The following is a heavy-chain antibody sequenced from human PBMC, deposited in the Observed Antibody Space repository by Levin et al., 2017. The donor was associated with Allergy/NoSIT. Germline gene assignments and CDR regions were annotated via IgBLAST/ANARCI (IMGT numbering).Heavy chain of an antibody. V-gene: IGHV1-18*01. CDR3: ARDRLRITIFGANDY. CDR1: GYTFTSYG. Sequence: GASVKVSCKASGYTFTSYGISWVRQAPGQGLEWMGWISAYNGNTNYAQKLQGRVTMTTDTSTSTAYMELRSLRSDDTAVYYCARDRLRITIFGANDYWGQGTLVTVSS. D-gene: IGHD3-3*01. J-gene: IGHJ4*02. CDR2: ISAYNGNT.